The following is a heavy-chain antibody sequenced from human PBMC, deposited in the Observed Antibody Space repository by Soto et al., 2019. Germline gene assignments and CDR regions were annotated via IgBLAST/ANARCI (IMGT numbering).Heavy chain of an antibody. CDR1: GYTFTSYD. J-gene: IGHJ5*02. D-gene: IGHD3-3*01. CDR3: ARLSPYYDFWSGYLIGGVGQRGFDP. CDR2: MNPNSGNT. Sequence: QVQLVQSGAEVKKPGASVKVSCKASGYTFTSYDINWVRQATGQGLEWMGWMNPNSGNTGYAQKSQVRVTMTRNTSISTAYMELSSRRSEDTAVYYCARLSPYYDFWSGYLIGGVGQRGFDPWGQGTLVTVSS. V-gene: IGHV1-8*01.